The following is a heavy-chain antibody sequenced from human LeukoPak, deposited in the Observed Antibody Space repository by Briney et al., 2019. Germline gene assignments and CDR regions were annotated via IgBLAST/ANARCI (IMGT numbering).Heavy chain of an antibody. D-gene: IGHD5-18*01. V-gene: IGHV4-34*01. CDR1: GGSISSYY. Sequence: SETLSLTCTVSGGSISSYYWSWIRQPPGKGLEWIGEINHSGSTNYNPSLKSRVTISVDTSKNQFSLKLSSVTAADTAVYYCATPRGYGPLYGMDVWGQGTTVTVSS. J-gene: IGHJ6*02. CDR3: ATPRGYGPLYGMDV. CDR2: INHSGST.